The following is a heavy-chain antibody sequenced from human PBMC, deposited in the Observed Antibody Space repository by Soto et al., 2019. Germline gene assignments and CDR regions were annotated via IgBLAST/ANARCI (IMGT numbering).Heavy chain of an antibody. CDR1: GGTFSSYA. Sequence: QVQLVQSGAEVKKPGSSVKVSCKASGGTFSSYAISWVRQAPGQGLEWMGGIIPIFGTANYAQKFQGRVTITADESTSTAYMELSSLRSEDTAVYYCARGGYDFWSGFVGYYYGMDVWGQETTVTVSS. CDR2: IIPIFGTA. D-gene: IGHD3-3*01. CDR3: ARGGYDFWSGFVGYYYGMDV. V-gene: IGHV1-69*01. J-gene: IGHJ6*02.